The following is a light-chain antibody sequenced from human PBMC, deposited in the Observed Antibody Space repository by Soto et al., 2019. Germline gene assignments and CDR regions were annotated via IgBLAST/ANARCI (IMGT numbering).Light chain of an antibody. CDR1: QSLSSTN. Sequence: EIVLTQSPGTLSLAPGERATLSCRASQSLSSTNLAWYQQKPGQAPRLLIYGASNRATGIPDRYSGSGSGTDFTLTIRGLEPEDFAVYYCQHYAMSPWTFGQGTKVDIK. V-gene: IGKV3-20*01. CDR2: GAS. CDR3: QHYAMSPWT. J-gene: IGKJ1*01.